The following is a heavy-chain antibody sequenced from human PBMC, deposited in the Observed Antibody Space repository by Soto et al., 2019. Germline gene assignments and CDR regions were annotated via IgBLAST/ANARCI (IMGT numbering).Heavy chain of an antibody. CDR2: IKEDGSRQ. D-gene: IGHD5-12*01. V-gene: IGHV3-7*03. CDR1: GFTFSTYW. CDR3: VSLVATIN. J-gene: IGHJ4*02. Sequence: QLVESGGGLVQPGGSLRLSCAASGFTFSTYWMTWVRQAPGKGLEWVATIKEDGSRQHYVDSVKGRFTISRDNAKNTMYLQMNNLRTEDTALYYCVSLVATINWGQGPLVTVSS.